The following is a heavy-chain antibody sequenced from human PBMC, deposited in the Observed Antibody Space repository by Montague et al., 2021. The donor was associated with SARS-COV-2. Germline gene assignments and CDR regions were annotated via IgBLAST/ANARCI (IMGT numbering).Heavy chain of an antibody. Sequence: SETLSLTCTVSGGSISSYYWSWIWQPQGQGMERIGYINYSGSTNYNPSLKRRVTIAVDTATNQYPLKLSPVSAAGTAVYYCACGFDLWGRGTLVTVSS. CDR1: GGSISSYY. J-gene: IGHJ2*01. CDR3: ACGFDL. D-gene: IGHD2-21*01. V-gene: IGHV4-59*01. CDR2: INYSGST.